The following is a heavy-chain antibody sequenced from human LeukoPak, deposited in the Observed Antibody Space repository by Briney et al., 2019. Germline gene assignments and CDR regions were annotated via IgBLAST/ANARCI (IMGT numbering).Heavy chain of an antibody. CDR1: GFTFSSYG. Sequence: PGGSLRLSCAASGFTFSSYGMHWVRQAPGKGLEWVAVISYDGSNKYYADSVRGRFTISRDNSKNTLYLQMNSLRAEDTAVYYCARERYSSSSHTDYYYGMDVWGQGTTVTVSS. CDR2: ISYDGSNK. J-gene: IGHJ6*02. V-gene: IGHV3-30*03. CDR3: ARERYSSSSHTDYYYGMDV. D-gene: IGHD6-6*01.